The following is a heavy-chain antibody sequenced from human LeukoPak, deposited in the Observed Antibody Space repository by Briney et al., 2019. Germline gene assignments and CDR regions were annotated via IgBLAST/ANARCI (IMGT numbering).Heavy chain of an antibody. CDR2: ISGPGGNT. CDR1: GFTFNNYG. D-gene: IGHD3-16*01. V-gene: IGHV3-23*01. CDR3: AKKVGGVYAFDI. J-gene: IGHJ3*02. Sequence: PGGSLRLSCAASGFTFNNYGMNWVRQAPGKGLEWVSGISGPGGNTYYADSVKGRFTTSRDNSKNTLYLQMNSLRAEDTAVYYCAKKVGGVYAFDIWGQGTMVTVSS.